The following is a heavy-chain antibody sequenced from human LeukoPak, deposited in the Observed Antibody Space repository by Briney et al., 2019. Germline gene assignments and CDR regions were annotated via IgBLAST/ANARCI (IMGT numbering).Heavy chain of an antibody. Sequence: ASVKVSCKASGYTFTVYYMHWVRQAPGQGLEWMGWINPNSGGTNYAQKFQGRVTMTRDTTISTAYMELSRLRSDDTAVYYCARAPINWNDGFYFDYWGQGTLVTVSS. CDR3: ARAPINWNDGFYFDY. V-gene: IGHV1-2*02. CDR1: GYTFTVYY. CDR2: INPNSGGT. D-gene: IGHD1-1*01. J-gene: IGHJ4*02.